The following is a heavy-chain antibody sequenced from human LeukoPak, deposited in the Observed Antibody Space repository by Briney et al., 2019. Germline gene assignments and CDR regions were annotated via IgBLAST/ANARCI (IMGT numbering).Heavy chain of an antibody. CDR2: INPNSGGT. D-gene: IGHD4-17*01. V-gene: IGHV1-2*02. CDR1: GYTFTAYY. Sequence: ASVKVSCKASGYTFTAYYMHWVRQAPGQGLEWIGWINPNSGGTNYAQKFQGRVTMTRDTSISTAYMELSRLRSDDTAVYYCARQYYGDYYFDYWGQGTLVTVSS. CDR3: ARQYYGDYYFDY. J-gene: IGHJ4*02.